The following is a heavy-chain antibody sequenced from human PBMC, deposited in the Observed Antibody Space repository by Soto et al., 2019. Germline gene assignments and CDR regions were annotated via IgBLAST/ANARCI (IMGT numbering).Heavy chain of an antibody. CDR2: ISYDGSNK. J-gene: IGHJ4*02. CDR1: GFTFSSYA. Sequence: QVQLVESGGGVVQPGRSLRLSCAASGFTFSSYAMHWVRQAPGKGLEWVAVISYDGSNKYYADSVKGRFTISRDNSKNRLYLQMNSLRAEDTAVYYCARDGIGSGSYQEVAKPFDYWGQGTLVTVSS. CDR3: ARDGIGSGSYQEVAKPFDY. V-gene: IGHV3-30-3*01. D-gene: IGHD3-10*01.